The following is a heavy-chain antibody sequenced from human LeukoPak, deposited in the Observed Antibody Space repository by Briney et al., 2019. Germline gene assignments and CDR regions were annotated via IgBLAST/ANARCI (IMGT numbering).Heavy chain of an antibody. CDR1: GFIFSSYA. CDR3: ARGYSSSWYERAFDY. Sequence: GGSLRLSCSASGFIFSSYAMHWVRQAPGKGLVWVSRINSDGSGTSYADSVKGRFTISRDNAKNTLYLQMNSLRAEDTAVYYCARGYSSSWYERAFDYWGQGTLVTVSS. D-gene: IGHD6-13*01. CDR2: INSDGSGT. J-gene: IGHJ4*02. V-gene: IGHV3-74*01.